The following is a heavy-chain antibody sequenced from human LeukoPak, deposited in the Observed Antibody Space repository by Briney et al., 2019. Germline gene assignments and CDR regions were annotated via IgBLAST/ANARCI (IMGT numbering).Heavy chain of an antibody. J-gene: IGHJ4*02. Sequence: GGSLRLSCAASGFTFSSYEMNWVRQTPGKGLEWVSYISSGSSTIYYADSVKGRFSISRDNAKNSLYLQMNSLRAEDTAVYYCASFGNIAVVTGVGFDYWGQGTLVTVSS. D-gene: IGHD6-19*01. CDR1: GFTFSSYE. V-gene: IGHV3-48*01. CDR3: ASFGNIAVVTGVGFDY. CDR2: ISSGSSTI.